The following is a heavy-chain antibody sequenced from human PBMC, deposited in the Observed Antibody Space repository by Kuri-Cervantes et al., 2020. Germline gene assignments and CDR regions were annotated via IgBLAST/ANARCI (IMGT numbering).Heavy chain of an antibody. D-gene: IGHD6-19*01. CDR2: IIPIFGTA. J-gene: IGHJ4*02. CDR3: ARDTSPYYGNGLPFDY. V-gene: IGHV1-69*13. Sequence: SVKVSCKASGGTFSSYAISWVRQAPGQGLEWMGGIIPIFGTANYAQKFQGRVTITADESTSTAYMELSSLRSEDTAMYFCARDTSPYYGNGLPFDYWGQGTLVTVSS. CDR1: GGTFSSYA.